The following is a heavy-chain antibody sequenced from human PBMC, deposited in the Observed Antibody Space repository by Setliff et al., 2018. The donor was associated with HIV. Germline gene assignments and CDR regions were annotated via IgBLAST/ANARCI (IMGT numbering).Heavy chain of an antibody. CDR1: GYRFNTYG. J-gene: IGHJ1*01. Sequence: ASVKVSCKASGYRFNTYGISWVRQAPGQGLEWMGWISPYNGDTRFAQSLQGRVTLTTDTSTNTAYMEMRTLKSDDTAVYFCVRGVTRDISGYYRDEYFQHWGQGTPVTVSS. CDR2: ISPYNGDT. V-gene: IGHV1-18*01. CDR3: VRGVTRDISGYYRDEYFQH. D-gene: IGHD3-22*01.